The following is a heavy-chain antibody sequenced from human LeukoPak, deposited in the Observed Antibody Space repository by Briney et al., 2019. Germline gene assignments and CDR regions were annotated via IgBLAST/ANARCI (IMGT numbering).Heavy chain of an antibody. D-gene: IGHD3-9*01. Sequence: GESLKISCQGSGFSFTNYWIGWVRQMPGKGLEWVGIIYPSDSDARYSPSFQGQVTISADKSINTAYLQWSSLKASDTAMYYCARRNYDILTGYYNDYFDYWGQGTLVTVSS. CDR2: IYPSDSDA. J-gene: IGHJ4*02. V-gene: IGHV5-51*01. CDR3: ARRNYDILTGYYNDYFDY. CDR1: GFSFTNYW.